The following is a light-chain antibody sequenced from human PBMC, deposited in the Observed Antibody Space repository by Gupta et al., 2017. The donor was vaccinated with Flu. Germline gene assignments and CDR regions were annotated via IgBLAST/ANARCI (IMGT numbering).Light chain of an antibody. CDR3: QQDDVLPHT. Sequence: PSSLSASVGDRVTITCQATHDIRYYLNWYQQRPGKAPKLLMYDASKLDRGVPSRFSGSGSGTGFTFTISSLNPEDVATYYCQQDDVLPHTFGQGTRLEIK. CDR2: DAS. V-gene: IGKV1-33*01. CDR1: HDIRYY. J-gene: IGKJ5*01.